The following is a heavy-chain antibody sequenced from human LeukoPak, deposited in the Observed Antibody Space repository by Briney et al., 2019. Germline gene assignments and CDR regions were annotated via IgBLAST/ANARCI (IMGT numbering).Heavy chain of an antibody. CDR3: ARAPYYYSYMDV. CDR1: GGSISSCSYY. V-gene: IGHV4-39*01. Sequence: SETLSLTCTVSGGSISSCSYYWGWIRQPPGKGLEWIGSIYYSGSTCYNPSLKSRFTISLPTSKNQFSLQLSSVTAADTAVYYCARAPYYYSYMDVWGKGTTVTVSS. CDR2: IYYSGST. J-gene: IGHJ6*03.